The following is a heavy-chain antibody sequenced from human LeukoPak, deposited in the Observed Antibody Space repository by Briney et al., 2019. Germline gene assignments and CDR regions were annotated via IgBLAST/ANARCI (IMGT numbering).Heavy chain of an antibody. J-gene: IGHJ4*02. CDR3: ARGTTGFDY. V-gene: IGHV3-21*01. CDR1: GFTFSSYS. Sequence: PGGSLRLSCAASGFTFSSYSMNWVRQAPGKGLEWVSIISSSSSYINYADSVKGRFTVSRDNAKKSLYLQMNSLRAEDTAVYYCARGTTGFDYWGQGTLVTVSS. D-gene: IGHD1-1*01. CDR2: ISSSSSYI.